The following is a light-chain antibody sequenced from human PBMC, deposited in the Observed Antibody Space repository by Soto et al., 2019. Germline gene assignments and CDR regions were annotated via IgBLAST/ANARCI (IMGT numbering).Light chain of an antibody. CDR2: DVS. J-gene: IGLJ2*01. Sequence: QSALTQPASVSGSPGQSITISCTGTSSDVGGYIYVTWYQQHPGKAPKPLIYDVSNRPSGVSNRFSGSKSGNTASLTISGLQAEDEADYYCNSYTGSNTWVFGGGTKLTVL. V-gene: IGLV2-14*01. CDR1: SSDVGGYIY. CDR3: NSYTGSNTWV.